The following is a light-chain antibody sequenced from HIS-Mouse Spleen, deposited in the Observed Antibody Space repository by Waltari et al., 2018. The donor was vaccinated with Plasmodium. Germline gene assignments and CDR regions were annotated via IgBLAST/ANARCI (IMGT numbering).Light chain of an antibody. CDR3: QAWDSSTWV. J-gene: IGLJ3*02. CDR2: QDS. CDR1: KLGDKY. Sequence: SYELTQPPSVSVSPGQTASITCSGDKLGDKYACWYQQKPGQSPVLVIYQDSKRLSGIHERVSGSNSGNTATLTISGTQAMDEADYYCQAWDSSTWVFGGGTKLTVL. V-gene: IGLV3-1*01.